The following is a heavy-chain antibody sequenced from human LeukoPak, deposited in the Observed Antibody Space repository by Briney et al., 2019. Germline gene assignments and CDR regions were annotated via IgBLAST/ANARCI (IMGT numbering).Heavy chain of an antibody. J-gene: IGHJ4*02. D-gene: IGHD4-23*01. V-gene: IGHV4-34*01. CDR2: VSQSGDT. CDR1: GGSFSGYF. CDR3: ATLTTVVTAYYFDY. Sequence: SETLSLTCAVYGGSFSGYFCSWIRQSPGKGLEWIGEVSQSGDTYYNPSLSSRVTMSVDTSKNQFSLKLTSVTAADTAVYYCATLTTVVTAYYFDYWGQGTLVTVSS.